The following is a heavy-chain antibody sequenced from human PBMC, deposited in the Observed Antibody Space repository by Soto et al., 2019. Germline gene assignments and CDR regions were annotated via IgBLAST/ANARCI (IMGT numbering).Heavy chain of an antibody. Sequence: SDTLSITYNNSGYSMKTSYWNSIRQAPGKGLEWIGYMYYNGATTYNASLKSRVTISGDTSKNQFSLKLSSVSAADTAVYFCARLLYYYDTTGYYFFDYWGQG. J-gene: IGHJ4*02. D-gene: IGHD3-22*01. CDR1: GYSMKTSY. CDR3: ARLLYYYDTTGYYFFDY. V-gene: IGHV4-59*01. CDR2: MYYNGAT.